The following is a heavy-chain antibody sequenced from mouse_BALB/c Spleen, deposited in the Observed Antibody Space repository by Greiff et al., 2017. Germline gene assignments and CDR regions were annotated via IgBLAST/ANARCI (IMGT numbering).Heavy chain of an antibody. CDR2: ISSGSSTI. Sequence: EVKLVESGGGLVQPGGSRKLSCAASGFTFSSFGMHWVRQAPEKGLEWVAYISSGSSTIYYADTVKGRFTISRDNPKNTLFLQMTSLRSEDTAMYYCAREGNYEAMDYWGQGTSVTVSS. D-gene: IGHD2-1*01. CDR3: AREGNYEAMDY. J-gene: IGHJ4*01. CDR1: GFTFSSFG. V-gene: IGHV5-17*02.